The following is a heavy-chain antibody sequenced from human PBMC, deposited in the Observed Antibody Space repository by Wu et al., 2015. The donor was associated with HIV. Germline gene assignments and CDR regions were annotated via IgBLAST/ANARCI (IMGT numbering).Heavy chain of an antibody. D-gene: IGHD6-13*01. J-gene: IGHJ4*02. CDR3: ARLSMYSSSWYRTYYFDY. Sequence: QVQLVQSGAEVKKPGASVKVSCKASGYTFTSYDINWVRQATGQGLEWMGWMNPNSGNTGYAQKFQGRVTMTRNTSISTAYMELSSLRSEDTAVYYCARLSMYSSSWYRTYYFDYWGQGTLVTVSS. CDR2: MNPNSGNT. CDR1: GYTFTSYD. V-gene: IGHV1-8*01.